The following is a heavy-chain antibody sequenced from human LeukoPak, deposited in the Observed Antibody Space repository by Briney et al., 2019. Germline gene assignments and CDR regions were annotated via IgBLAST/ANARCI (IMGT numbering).Heavy chain of an antibody. J-gene: IGHJ6*02. V-gene: IGHV3-53*01. D-gene: IGHD1-1*01. CDR2: IYSGGST. CDR1: GFTVSSNY. CDR3: AKIQLEGDPGLGMDG. Sequence: GGSLRLSCAASGFTVSSNYMSWVRQAPGKGLEWVSVIYSGGSTYYADSVKGRFTISRDNSKNTLYLQMNSLRAEDTAVYYCAKIQLEGDPGLGMDGWGQGTTVTVSS.